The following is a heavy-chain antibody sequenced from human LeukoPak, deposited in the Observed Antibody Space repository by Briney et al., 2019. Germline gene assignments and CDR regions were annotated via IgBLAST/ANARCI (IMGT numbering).Heavy chain of an antibody. D-gene: IGHD3-10*01. Sequence: SVKVSCKASGGTFSSYAISWVRQAPGQGLEWLGGIIPIFGTANYAQKFQGRVTITADESTSTAYMELSSLRSEDTAVYYCARDRGYYGSGSFNSLDYWGQGTLVTVSS. CDR2: IIPIFGTA. CDR1: GGTFSSYA. CDR3: ARDRGYYGSGSFNSLDY. V-gene: IGHV1-69*13. J-gene: IGHJ4*02.